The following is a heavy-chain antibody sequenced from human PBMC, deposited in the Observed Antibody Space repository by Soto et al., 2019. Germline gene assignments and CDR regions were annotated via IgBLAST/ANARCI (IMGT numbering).Heavy chain of an antibody. CDR3: ARGARNYYYYYYMDV. Sequence: PSETLSLTCTVSGGXISSYYWSWIRQPPGKGLEWIGYIYYSGSTNYNPSLKSRVTISVDTSKNQFSLKLSSVTAADTAVYYCARGARNYYYYYYMDVWGKGTTVTVSS. CDR2: IYYSGST. V-gene: IGHV4-59*01. CDR1: GGXISSYY. J-gene: IGHJ6*03.